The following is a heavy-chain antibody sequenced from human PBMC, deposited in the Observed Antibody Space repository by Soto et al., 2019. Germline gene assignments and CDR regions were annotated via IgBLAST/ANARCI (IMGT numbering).Heavy chain of an antibody. J-gene: IGHJ4*02. D-gene: IGHD3-10*01. CDR1: GYTFTSYA. CDR3: VAVDYGDY. Sequence: QVQLVQSGAEVKKPGASVKVSCKTSGYTFTSYAVHWARQAPGQSLEWMGWINAGNGNTKYAQKFQGRVTFTRDTSASTAHMELSSLTSEDTAVYYCVAVDYGDYWGQGTLVSVSS. CDR2: INAGNGNT. V-gene: IGHV1-3*01.